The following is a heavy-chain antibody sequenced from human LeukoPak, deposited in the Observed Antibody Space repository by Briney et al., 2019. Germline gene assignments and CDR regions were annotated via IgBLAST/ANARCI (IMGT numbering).Heavy chain of an antibody. J-gene: IGHJ4*02. CDR2: ISSSGFTI. CDR3: ASHRRIYYYFHY. D-gene: IGHD2-15*01. V-gene: IGHV3-48*03. CDR1: GFTFSSYE. Sequence: GGSLRLSCAASGFTFSSYEMIWVRQAPGKGLEWVSYISSSGFTIYYADSVKGRFTISRDNAKNSLYLQMNSLRVEDTAVYYCASHRRIYYYFHYWGQGTLVTVSS.